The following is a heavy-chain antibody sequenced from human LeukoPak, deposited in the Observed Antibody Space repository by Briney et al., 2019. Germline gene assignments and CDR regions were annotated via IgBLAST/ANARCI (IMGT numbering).Heavy chain of an antibody. CDR2: FYYSGGT. CDR1: GGSISSGAYY. Sequence: SETLSLTCTVSGGSISSGAYYWGWIRQPPGKGLEWIGSFYYSGGTYYNPSLKSRVTISVDTSKNHFSLKLTSVTATDTAVYYCVCRGSSGWYETGSWGQGTLVTVSS. CDR3: VCRGSSGWYETGS. D-gene: IGHD6-19*01. V-gene: IGHV4-39*02. J-gene: IGHJ5*02.